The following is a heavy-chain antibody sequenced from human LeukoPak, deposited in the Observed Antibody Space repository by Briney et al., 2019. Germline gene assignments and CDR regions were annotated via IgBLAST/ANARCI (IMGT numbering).Heavy chain of an antibody. CDR2: ICYDGSNK. J-gene: IGHJ4*02. CDR1: GFTFSSYG. V-gene: IGHV3-33*01. CDR3: ARGARVGHFDY. Sequence: GALRLSCAASGFTFSSYGMHWVRQAPGKGLEWVAVICYDGSNKYYADSVKGRFTISRDNSKNTLYLQMNSLRAEDTAVYYCARGARVGHFDYWGQGTLVTVSS. D-gene: IGHD1-26*01.